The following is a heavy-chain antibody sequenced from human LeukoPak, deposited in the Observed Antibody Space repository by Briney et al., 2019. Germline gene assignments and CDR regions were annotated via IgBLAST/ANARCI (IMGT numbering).Heavy chain of an antibody. CDR2: INSGGDST. D-gene: IGHD1/OR15-1a*01. CDR1: RFTVSSYA. V-gene: IGHV3-23*01. CDR3: ARRGNNNFDF. Sequence: GGSLRLSCAASRFTVSSYAMSWVRQAPGKGLEWVSSINSGGDSTYYTDSVKGRFTISRDNSENTLYLQMNSLRVEDTAVYYCARRGNNNFDFWGQGTLVTVSS. J-gene: IGHJ4*02.